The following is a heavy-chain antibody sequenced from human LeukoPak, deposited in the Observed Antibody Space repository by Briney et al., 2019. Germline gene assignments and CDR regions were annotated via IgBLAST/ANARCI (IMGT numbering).Heavy chain of an antibody. J-gene: IGHJ5*02. CDR3: AREIEDIVLMGWFDP. Sequence: GASVKVSCKASGYTFTRYGISWVRQAPGQGLECMGCISAYNGNTNYTQKLQGRVTMTTDTSTSTAYMELRSLRSDDTAVYYCAREIEDIVLMGWFDPWGQGTLVTVSS. D-gene: IGHD2-8*01. CDR2: ISAYNGNT. V-gene: IGHV1-18*01. CDR1: GYTFTRYG.